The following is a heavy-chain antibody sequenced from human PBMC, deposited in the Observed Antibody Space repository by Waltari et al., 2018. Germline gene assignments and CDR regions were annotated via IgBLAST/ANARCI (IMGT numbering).Heavy chain of an antibody. CDR1: GYSIRSGYY. V-gene: IGHV4-38-2*01. CDR2: IYYSGST. CDR3: ARHSTAVAPDC. D-gene: IGHD6-19*01. J-gene: IGHJ4*02. Sequence: QVQLQESGPGLVKPSETLSLTCAVSGYSIRSGYYWCWIRQPPGKGLEWIGSIYYSGSTYYNPSLKSRVTISVDTSKNQFSLKLSSVTAADTAVYYCARHSTAVAPDCWGQGTLVTVSS.